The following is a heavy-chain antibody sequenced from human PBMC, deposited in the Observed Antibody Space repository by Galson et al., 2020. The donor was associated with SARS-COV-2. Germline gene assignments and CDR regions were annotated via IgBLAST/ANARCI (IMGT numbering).Heavy chain of an antibody. D-gene: IGHD3-10*01. CDR1: GFTFSSYG. Sequence: QLGESLKISCAASGFTFSSYGMHWVRQAPGKGLEWVAVIWYDGSNKYYADSVKGRFTISRDNSKNTLYLQMNSLRAEDTAVYYCAREEVWFGEQSRWDYWGQGTLVTVSS. J-gene: IGHJ4*02. V-gene: IGHV3-33*01. CDR3: AREEVWFGEQSRWDY. CDR2: IWYDGSNK.